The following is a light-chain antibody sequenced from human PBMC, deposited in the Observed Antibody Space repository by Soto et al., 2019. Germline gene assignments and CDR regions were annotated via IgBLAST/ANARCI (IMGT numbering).Light chain of an antibody. V-gene: IGLV1-40*01. CDR3: QSHDSSLSAYV. CDR2: GNS. Sequence: VLAQPPSVSGAPGQRVTISCTGSSSNIGAGYDVHWYQQLPGTAPKLLIYGNSNRPSGVPDRFSGSKSGTSASLAITGLQAEDEADFYCQSHDSSLSAYVFGTGTKVTVL. CDR1: SSNIGAGYD. J-gene: IGLJ1*01.